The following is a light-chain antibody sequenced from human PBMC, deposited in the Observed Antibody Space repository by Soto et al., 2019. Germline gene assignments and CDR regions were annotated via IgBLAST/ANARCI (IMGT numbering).Light chain of an antibody. CDR1: QSVSSN. CDR2: GAS. Sequence: ETVMTQSPATLSVSPGERATLSCRASQSVSSNLAWYQQKAGQAPRLLIYGASTRATGIPARFSGSGSGTEFTLTISSLQSEDFAVYYCQQYSIWRTFGQGTKVDIK. CDR3: QQYSIWRT. J-gene: IGKJ1*01. V-gene: IGKV3-15*01.